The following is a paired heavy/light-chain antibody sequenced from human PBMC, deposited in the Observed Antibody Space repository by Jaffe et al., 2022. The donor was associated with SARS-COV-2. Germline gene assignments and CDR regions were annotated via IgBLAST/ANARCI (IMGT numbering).Light chain of an antibody. CDR2: AAS. J-gene: IGKJ1*01. V-gene: IGKV1-9*01. CDR1: QGISSY. Sequence: DIQLTQSPSFLSASVGDRVTITCRASQGISSYLAWYQQKPGKAPKLLIYAASTLQSGVPSRFSGSGSGTEFTLTISSLQPEDFATYYCQQLNSYPPTFGQGTKVEIK. CDR3: QQLNSYPPT.
Heavy chain of an antibody. V-gene: IGHV4-34*01. D-gene: IGHD3-9*01. Sequence: QVQLQQWGAGLLKPSETLSLTCAVYGGSFSGYYWSWIRQPPGKGLEWIGEINHSGSTNYNPSLKSRVTISVDTSKNQFSLKLSSVTAADTAVYYCAISPDKNILTGYRTFDYWGQGTLVTVSS. CDR2: INHSGST. J-gene: IGHJ4*02. CDR3: AISPDKNILTGYRTFDY. CDR1: GGSFSGYY.